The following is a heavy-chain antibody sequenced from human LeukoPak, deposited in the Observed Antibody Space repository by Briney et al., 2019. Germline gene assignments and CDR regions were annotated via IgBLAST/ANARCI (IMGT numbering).Heavy chain of an antibody. D-gene: IGHD3-22*01. CDR2: IYSGGST. Sequence: GGSLRLSCAASGFTVSSNYMSWVRQAPGKGLEWVSVIYSGGSTYYADSVKGRFTISRDNSKSTLYLRMNSLRAEDTAVYYCAKASAMIVVVSKHFDYWGQGTLVTVSS. V-gene: IGHV3-53*01. CDR1: GFTVSSNY. CDR3: AKASAMIVVVSKHFDY. J-gene: IGHJ4*02.